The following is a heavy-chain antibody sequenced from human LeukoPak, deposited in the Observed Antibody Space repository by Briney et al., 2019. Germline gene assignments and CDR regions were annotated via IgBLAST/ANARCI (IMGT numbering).Heavy chain of an antibody. CDR2: ISSSTSYK. J-gene: IGHJ5*02. CDR1: GFTFSNYN. Sequence: PGGSLRLSCAASGFTFSNYNMNWVRQAPGKGLEWVSSISSSTSYKNYADSVKGRFTISRDNSKNTLYLQMNSLRAEDTAVYFCAKDDYYDSSGDPDWFDPWGQGTLVTVS. V-gene: IGHV3-21*01. CDR3: AKDDYYDSSGDPDWFDP. D-gene: IGHD3-22*01.